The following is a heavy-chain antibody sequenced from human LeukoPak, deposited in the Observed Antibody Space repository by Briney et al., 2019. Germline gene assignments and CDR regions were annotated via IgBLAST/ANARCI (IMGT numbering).Heavy chain of an antibody. CDR3: AKEEKYYYGSSGYYYEAFHM. CDR2: ISYDGSSK. Sequence: PGRSLRLSYAASGFTFNTYGIHWVRQAPGKGLEWVAIISYDGSSKYYAESVKGRFTISRDNSKNTLYLQMNSLRAEDTAVYYCAKEEKYYYGSSGYYYEAFHMWGQGTMVTVSS. J-gene: IGHJ3*02. V-gene: IGHV3-30*18. D-gene: IGHD3-22*01. CDR1: GFTFNTYG.